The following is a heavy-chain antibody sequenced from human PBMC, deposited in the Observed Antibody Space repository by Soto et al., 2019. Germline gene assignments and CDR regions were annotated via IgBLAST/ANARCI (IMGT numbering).Heavy chain of an antibody. CDR2: IWYDGSNK. D-gene: IGHD3-3*01. Sequence: LRLSCAASGFTFSSYGMHWVRQAPGKGLEWVAVIWYDGSNKYYADSVKGRFTISRDNSKNTLYLQMNSLRAEDTAVYYCARDQYYDFWSGYSQSGMDVWGQGTTVTVSS. CDR1: GFTFSSYG. CDR3: ARDQYYDFWSGYSQSGMDV. J-gene: IGHJ6*02. V-gene: IGHV3-33*01.